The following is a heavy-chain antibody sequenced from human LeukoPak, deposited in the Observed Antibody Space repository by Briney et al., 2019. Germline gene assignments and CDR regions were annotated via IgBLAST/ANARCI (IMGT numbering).Heavy chain of an antibody. Sequence: GASVKVSCKASGYTFSSYTLSWVRQAPGQGLEWMGWINTYTGTPTYAQGFTGRFVFSLDSSVSTAYLQINSLKAEDIAVYYCVRQYSGYESLYFDSWGQGTLVTVSS. D-gene: IGHD5-12*01. CDR3: VRQYSGYESLYFDS. CDR1: GYTFSSYT. V-gene: IGHV7-4-1*02. J-gene: IGHJ4*02. CDR2: INTYTGTP.